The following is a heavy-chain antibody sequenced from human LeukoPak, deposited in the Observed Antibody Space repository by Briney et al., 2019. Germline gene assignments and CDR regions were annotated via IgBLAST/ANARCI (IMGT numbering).Heavy chain of an antibody. CDR3: AKDIDRFMRNMPGVLTVTTTPFDY. J-gene: IGHJ4*02. Sequence: PGGSLSLSCAASGFTFYDYVMHWVPQAPGKGLECVSGISWNSGRIGYADSVKGRFTISRDNAKNSLYLQMNSLRAEDTALYYCAKDIDRFMRNMPGVLTVTTTPFDYWGQGTLVTVSS. D-gene: IGHD4-17*01. V-gene: IGHV3-9*01. CDR2: ISWNSGRI. CDR1: GFTFYDYV.